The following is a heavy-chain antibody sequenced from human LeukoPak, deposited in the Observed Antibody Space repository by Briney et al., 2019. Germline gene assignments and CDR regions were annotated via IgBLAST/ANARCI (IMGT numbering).Heavy chain of an antibody. CDR1: GVTVSSNY. V-gene: IGHV3-66*02. Sequence: PGGSLRLSCAASGVTVSSNYMSWVRQAPGKGLEWVSVIYSGGSTYYVDSVKGRFTISRDNSRNTLYLQMNSLRVEDTAVYYCARYSKGVMPWGQGTLVTVSS. D-gene: IGHD3-16*01. CDR3: ARYSKGVMP. J-gene: IGHJ4*02. CDR2: IYSGGST.